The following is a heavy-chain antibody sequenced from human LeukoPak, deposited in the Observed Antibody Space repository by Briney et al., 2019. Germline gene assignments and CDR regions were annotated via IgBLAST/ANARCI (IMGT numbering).Heavy chain of an antibody. Sequence: GASVKVSCKASGGTFSSYAISWVRRAPGQGLEWMGGIIPIFGTANYAQKFQGRVTITTDESTSTAYMELSSLRSEDTAVYYCARASLGTTNQNWFDPWGQGTLVTVSS. CDR2: IIPIFGTA. V-gene: IGHV1-69*05. CDR1: GGTFSSYA. CDR3: ARASLGTTNQNWFDP. D-gene: IGHD1-1*01. J-gene: IGHJ5*02.